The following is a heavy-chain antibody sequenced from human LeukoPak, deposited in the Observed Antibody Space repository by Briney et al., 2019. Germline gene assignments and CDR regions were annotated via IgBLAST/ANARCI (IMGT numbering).Heavy chain of an antibody. Sequence: GGSLRLSCAASGFNFNNFAMSWVRQAPGKGPEWLSAMTGPADTTYYAESVKGRFTISIDYSKSMVYLQMTSLRVEDTAIYYYAKGAEIDYWGQGTLVTVSS. CDR2: MTGPADTT. J-gene: IGHJ4*02. CDR3: AKGAEIDY. V-gene: IGHV3-23*01. CDR1: GFNFNNFA.